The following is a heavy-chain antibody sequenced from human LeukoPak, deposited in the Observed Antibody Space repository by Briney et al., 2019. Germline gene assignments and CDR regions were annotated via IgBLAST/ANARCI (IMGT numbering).Heavy chain of an antibody. V-gene: IGHV3-21*01. D-gene: IGHD4-17*01. CDR1: GFIFSSYE. CDR2: ISSSSSYI. Sequence: GGSLRLSCAASGFIFSSYEMNWVRQAPGKGLEWVSSISSSSSYIYYADSVKGRFTISRDNAKNSLYLQMNSLRAEDTAVYYCARFYGDYGMDVWGQGTTVTVSS. CDR3: ARFYGDYGMDV. J-gene: IGHJ6*02.